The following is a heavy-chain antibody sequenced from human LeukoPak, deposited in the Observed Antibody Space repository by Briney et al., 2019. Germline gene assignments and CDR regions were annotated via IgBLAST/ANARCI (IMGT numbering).Heavy chain of an antibody. J-gene: IGHJ6*03. CDR3: ARDPYSGNYGNDYYYYMDV. CDR2: ISTSSIYI. Sequence: PGGSLRLSCEASGFTFSSHTMNWVRQAPGKGLEWVSSISTSSIYIYYSDAVKGRFTISRDNAKNSLYLQMNSLSPDDTAVYFCARDPYSGNYGNDYYYYMDVWGKGTTVTISS. D-gene: IGHD1-26*01. CDR1: GFTFSSHT. V-gene: IGHV3-21*06.